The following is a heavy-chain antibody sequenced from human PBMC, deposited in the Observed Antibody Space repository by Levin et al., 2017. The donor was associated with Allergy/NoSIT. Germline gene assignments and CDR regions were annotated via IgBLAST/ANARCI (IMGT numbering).Heavy chain of an antibody. J-gene: IGHJ4*02. V-gene: IGHV3-11*05. Sequence: GGSLRLSCAASGFTFSDYYMSWIRQAPGKGLEWVSYIGDRSSYTNYADSLKGRFTISRDNAKSLLYLQMNSLRAEDTAVYYCARGRRGSWPDFWGQGTLVTVSS. CDR2: IGDRSSYT. D-gene: IGHD3-10*01. CDR3: ARGRRGSWPDF. CDR1: GFTFSDYY.